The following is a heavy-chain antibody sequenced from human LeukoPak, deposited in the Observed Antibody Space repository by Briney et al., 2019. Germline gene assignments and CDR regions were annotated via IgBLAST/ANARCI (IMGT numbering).Heavy chain of an antibody. D-gene: IGHD2-15*01. Sequence: ASVKVSCKASGYTFTNYGISWVRQAPGQGLEWMGWISTYNGNTNYAQKLQGRVTMTTDTSTSTDYMELRRLRSDDTAVYYCARDLGRYCSGGRCHYYSYYMDVWGKGTTVTVSS. CDR3: ARDLGRYCSGGRCHYYSYYMDV. V-gene: IGHV1-18*01. CDR1: GYTFTNYG. CDR2: ISTYNGNT. J-gene: IGHJ6*03.